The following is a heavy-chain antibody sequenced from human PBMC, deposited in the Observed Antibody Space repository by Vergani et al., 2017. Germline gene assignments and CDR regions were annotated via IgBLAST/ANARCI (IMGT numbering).Heavy chain of an antibody. CDR1: GYTFTSYY. D-gene: IGHD2-2*01. CDR2: INPSGGST. J-gene: IGHJ6*02. CDR3: ARDPDCSSTSCHDAIAVALGNYYGMDV. Sequence: QVQLVQSGAEVKKPGASVKVSCKASGYTFTSYYMHWVRQAPGQGLEWMGIINPSGGSTSYAQKFQGRVTMTRDTSTSTVYMELSSLRSEDTAVYYCARDPDCSSTSCHDAIAVALGNYYGMDVWGQGTTVTVSS. V-gene: IGHV1-46*01.